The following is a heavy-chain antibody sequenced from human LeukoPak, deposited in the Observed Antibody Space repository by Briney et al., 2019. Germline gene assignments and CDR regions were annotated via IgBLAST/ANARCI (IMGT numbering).Heavy chain of an antibody. V-gene: IGHV4-4*07. D-gene: IGHD3-10*01. CDR1: GGSISSYY. CDR3: ARSYYYGSGSPRFDY. CDR2: IYTSGST. Sequence: SETLSLTCTVSGGSISSYYWSWIWQPAGKGLEWIGRIYTSGSTNYNPSLKSRVTMSVDTSKNQFSLKLSSVTAADTAVYYCARSYYYGSGSPRFDYWGQGTLVTVSS. J-gene: IGHJ4*02.